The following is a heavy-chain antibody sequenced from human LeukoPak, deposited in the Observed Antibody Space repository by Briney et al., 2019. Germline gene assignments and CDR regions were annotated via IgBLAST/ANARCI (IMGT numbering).Heavy chain of an antibody. CDR2: ISYDGSNK. Sequence: PGGSLRLSCAASGFTFSGYGMHWVRQAPGKGLEWVALISYDGSNKNYAKSVKGRFTISRDNSKNTLYLLMNSLRAEDTAVYYCAKDPDTRSYYRPSDWFDPWGQGTLVTVSS. V-gene: IGHV3-30*18. D-gene: IGHD1-26*01. CDR3: AKDPDTRSYYRPSDWFDP. J-gene: IGHJ5*02. CDR1: GFTFSGYG.